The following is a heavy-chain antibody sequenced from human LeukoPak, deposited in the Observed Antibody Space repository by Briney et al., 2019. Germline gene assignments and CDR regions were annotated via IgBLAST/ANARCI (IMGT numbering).Heavy chain of an antibody. CDR1: GYSISRGGY. J-gene: IGHJ4*02. CDR3: ARDGGGRVAVAGLWYN. Sequence: SETLSLTCTVSGYSISRGGYWGWIRQPAGKELEWIGSIYHSGSTYYNPSLESRISISVDTSKNQFSLKLNSVTAADTAVYFCARDGGGRVAVAGLWYNWGQGTLVTVSS. D-gene: IGHD6-19*01. V-gene: IGHV4-38-2*02. CDR2: IYHSGST.